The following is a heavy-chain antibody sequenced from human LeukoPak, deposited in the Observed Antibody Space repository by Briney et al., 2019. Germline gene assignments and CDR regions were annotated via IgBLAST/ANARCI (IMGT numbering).Heavy chain of an antibody. CDR1: GFTISSYS. CDR2: ISRSSSTM. J-gene: IGHJ4*02. D-gene: IGHD4-23*01. CDR3: ARDWDDYGGNSIHY. V-gene: IGHV3-48*04. Sequence: GGSLRLSCVASGFTISSYSMNWVRQAPGKGLEWVPYISRSSSTMYYADSVKGRFAISRDNAKNSLYLQMDSLRAEDTAVYYCARDWDDYGGNSIHYWGQGTLVTVSS.